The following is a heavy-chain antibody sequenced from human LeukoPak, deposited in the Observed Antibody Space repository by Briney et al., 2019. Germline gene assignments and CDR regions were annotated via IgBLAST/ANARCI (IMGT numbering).Heavy chain of an antibody. V-gene: IGHV4-4*02. CDR1: GGSISSSNW. CDR2: IYHSGST. Sequence: SGTLSLTCAVSGGSISSSNWWSWVRQPPGKGLEWIGEIYHSGSTNYNPSLKSRVTISVDKSKNQFSLKLSSVTAADTAVYYCAKFEGWELRNDAFDIWGQGTMVTVSS. CDR3: AKFEGWELRNDAFDI. D-gene: IGHD1-26*01. J-gene: IGHJ3*02.